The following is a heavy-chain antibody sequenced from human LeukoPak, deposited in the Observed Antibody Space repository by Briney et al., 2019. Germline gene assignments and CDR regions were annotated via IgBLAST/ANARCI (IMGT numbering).Heavy chain of an antibody. Sequence: ASVKVSCKASGYTFTGYYMHWVRQAPGQGLEWMGGFDPEDGETIYAQKFQGRVTMTEDTSTDTAYMELSSLRSEDTAVYYCATGGDYYDRGRYWGQGTLVTVSS. CDR3: ATGGDYYDRGRY. V-gene: IGHV1-24*01. CDR2: FDPEDGET. CDR1: GYTFTGYY. D-gene: IGHD3-22*01. J-gene: IGHJ4*02.